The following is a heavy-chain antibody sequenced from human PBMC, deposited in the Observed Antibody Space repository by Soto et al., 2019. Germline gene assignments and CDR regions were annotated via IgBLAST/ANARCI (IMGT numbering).Heavy chain of an antibody. CDR3: ARGSWDDVSGHYYMDV. CDR2: TYYKSKWFN. V-gene: IGHV6-1*01. J-gene: IGHJ6*03. D-gene: IGHD5-12*01. Sequence: QVQLQLSGPGLMKPSQTLSLTCAISGDSVSSNSAGWNWVRQTPSRGLEWLGRTYYKSKWFNNYAVSVKSRITISPYTSQNQFSLQLDSVTPEDTAVFYCARGSWDDVSGHYYMDVWGKGTTVTVSS. CDR1: GDSVSSNSAG.